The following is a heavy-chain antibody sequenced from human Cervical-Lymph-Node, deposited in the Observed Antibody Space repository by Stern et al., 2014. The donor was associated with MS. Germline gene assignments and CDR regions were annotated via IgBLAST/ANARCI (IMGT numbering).Heavy chain of an antibody. V-gene: IGHV1-3*04. CDR3: ARDGETSLSRYYSGMDV. J-gene: IGHJ6*02. CDR1: GYTFSTYA. Sequence: HVQLVQSGTEVRKPGASVKVSCKASGYTFSTYAGHWVRQAPGQRLEWMGWINTGNGHTMSSQQFKGRVTITRQTSAKTLYLELTSLRSEDTAVYYCARDGETSLSRYYSGMDVWGPGTTVTVAS. D-gene: IGHD4-17*01. CDR2: INTGNGHT.